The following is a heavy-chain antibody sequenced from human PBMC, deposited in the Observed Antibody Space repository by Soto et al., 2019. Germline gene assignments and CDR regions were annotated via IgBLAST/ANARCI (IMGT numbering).Heavy chain of an antibody. CDR1: GFTFSSYA. D-gene: IGHD3-3*01. CDR3: SKPRSLGVVTYYMDV. Sequence: GGSLRLSCAASGFTFSSYAMSWVRQAPGKGLEWVSAISGSGGGTYYADSVKGRFTISRDNSKNTLYLQMNSLRAEDTAIYYCSKPRSLGVVTYYMDVWGKGTTVTVSS. V-gene: IGHV3-23*01. J-gene: IGHJ6*03. CDR2: ISGSGGGT.